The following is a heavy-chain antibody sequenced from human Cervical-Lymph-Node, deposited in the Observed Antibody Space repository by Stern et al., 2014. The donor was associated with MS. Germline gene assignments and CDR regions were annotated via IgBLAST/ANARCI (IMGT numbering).Heavy chain of an antibody. CDR1: GFTLSLYA. D-gene: IGHD6-13*01. V-gene: IGHV3-30*01. CDR2: ISYDESKE. J-gene: IGHJ4*02. CDR3: ARDTAALIDY. Sequence: VQLVESGGGVVQPGRSLRLSCAASGFTLSLYAMHWVRQAPGKGLEWVAVISYDESKEHYADSVKGRFTISRDNSKNTLFLQMDSLRLEDTAVYYCARDTAALIDYWGQGTLVTVSA.